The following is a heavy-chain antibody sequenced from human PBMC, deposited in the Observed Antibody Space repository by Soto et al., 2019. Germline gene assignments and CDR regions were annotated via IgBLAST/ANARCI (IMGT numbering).Heavy chain of an antibody. V-gene: IGHV3-74*01. CDR3: ARDPHYFYDSTGYYDY. J-gene: IGHJ4*02. CDR2: INSDGSST. Sequence: PGGSLRLSCVASEFTFSNYWMHWVRQAPGKGLVWVSRINSDGSSTSYADSVKGRFTISRDNAKNTLYLQMNSLRAEDTAVYYCARDPHYFYDSTGYYDYWGQGTLVTVSS. D-gene: IGHD3-22*01. CDR1: EFTFSNYW.